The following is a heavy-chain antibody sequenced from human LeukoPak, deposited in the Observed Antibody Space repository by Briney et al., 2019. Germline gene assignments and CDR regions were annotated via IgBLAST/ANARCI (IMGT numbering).Heavy chain of an antibody. Sequence: GGSLRLSCAASGITFSAHAMSWGRQAPGKGLEWVSGIVGSGGTTYYADSVKGRFTISRDNSKNTLYLQMNSLRAEDTAVYYCAKDSSDSWNYYNPFAYWGQGTLVTVSS. J-gene: IGHJ4*02. V-gene: IGHV3-23*01. D-gene: IGHD3-10*01. CDR1: GITFSAHA. CDR3: AKDSSDSWNYYNPFAY. CDR2: IVGSGGTT.